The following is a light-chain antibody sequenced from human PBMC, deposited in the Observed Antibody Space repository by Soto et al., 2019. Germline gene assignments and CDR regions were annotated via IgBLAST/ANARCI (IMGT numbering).Light chain of an antibody. Sequence: VLTQPPSASWTPGQRITISCSGSSANIGDNPVNWYQQLPGAAPNLLMYINDQRPSGVTDRFSGSKSGTSASRAISGLPPEGEADYYCAAWDDSLNALFGTGTKATVL. CDR1: SANIGDNP. CDR3: AAWDDSLNAL. V-gene: IGLV1-44*01. J-gene: IGLJ1*01. CDR2: IND.